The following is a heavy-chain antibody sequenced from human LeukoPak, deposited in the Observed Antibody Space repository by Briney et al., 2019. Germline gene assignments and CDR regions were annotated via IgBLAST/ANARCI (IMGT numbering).Heavy chain of an antibody. D-gene: IGHD3-3*01. J-gene: IGHJ3*02. V-gene: IGHV4-4*07. Sequence: SSETLSLTCTVSGGSISSYYWSWIRQPAGKGLEWIGRIYTSGSTNYNPSLKSRVTISVDKSKNQFSLKLSSVTAADTAVYYCARVATIFGVVTDAFDIWGQGTMVTVSS. CDR3: ARVATIFGVVTDAFDI. CDR2: IYTSGST. CDR1: GGSISSYY.